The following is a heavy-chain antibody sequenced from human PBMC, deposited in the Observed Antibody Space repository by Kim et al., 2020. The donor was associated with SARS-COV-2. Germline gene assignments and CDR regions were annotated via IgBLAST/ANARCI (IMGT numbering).Heavy chain of an antibody. Sequence: NPSLNGRVTISVDTSKNQFSLKLSSVTAADTAVYYCARKDIKSYYYGMDVWGQGTTVTVSS. V-gene: IGHV4-39*01. CDR3: ARKDIKSYYYGMDV. J-gene: IGHJ6*02.